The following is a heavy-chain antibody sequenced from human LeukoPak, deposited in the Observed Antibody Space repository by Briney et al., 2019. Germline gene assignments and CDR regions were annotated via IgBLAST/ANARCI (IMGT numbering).Heavy chain of an antibody. Sequence: SETLSLTCTVSGGSISSYYWSWIRQPAGKGLEWIGRIYTSGSTNYNPSLKSRVAMSVDTSKNQFSLKLSSVTAADTAVYYCARDPRVGAVAGTFSWFDPWGQGTLVTVSS. D-gene: IGHD6-19*01. CDR1: GGSISSYY. CDR2: IYTSGST. J-gene: IGHJ5*02. V-gene: IGHV4-4*07. CDR3: ARDPRVGAVAGTFSWFDP.